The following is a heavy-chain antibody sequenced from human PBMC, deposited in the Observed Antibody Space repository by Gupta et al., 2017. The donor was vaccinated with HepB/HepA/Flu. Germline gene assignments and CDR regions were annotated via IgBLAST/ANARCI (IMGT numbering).Heavy chain of an antibody. CDR1: ELKFSDGK. D-gene: IGHD3-10*01. Sequence: EVQAVETRGGLVQPGGSLNLSCGASELKFSDGKVSWVRQAAGRGLEWIGRINSKCGRYATEYGASMKGRVAISRDDSEKTEYLHMNSLRVEDTAVYYCYFSHTRGDRPWGQGTLGTVSS. J-gene: IGHJ5*02. CDR3: YFSHTRGDRP. CDR2: INSKCGRYAT. V-gene: IGHV3-73*02.